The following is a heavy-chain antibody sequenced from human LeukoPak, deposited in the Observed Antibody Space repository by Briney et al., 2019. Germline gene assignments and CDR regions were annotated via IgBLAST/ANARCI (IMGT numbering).Heavy chain of an antibody. CDR3: AKGAWSRRGIAAAGDYYYGMDV. J-gene: IGHJ6*02. CDR1: GFTFSSYA. Sequence: PGGSLRLSCAASGFTFSSYAMTWVRQAPGKGLEWVSAISATGGNKYYADSVKGRFTMSRDNSKNTLYLQMTSLRPEDTAVYYCAKGAWSRRGIAAAGDYYYGMDVWGQGTTVTVSS. CDR2: ISATGGNK. D-gene: IGHD6-13*01. V-gene: IGHV3-23*01.